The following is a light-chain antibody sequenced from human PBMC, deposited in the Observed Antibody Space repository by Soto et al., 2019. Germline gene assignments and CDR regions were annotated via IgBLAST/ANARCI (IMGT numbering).Light chain of an antibody. CDR1: QSISPY. J-gene: IGKJ2*01. CDR3: QQSDSPPYT. Sequence: DIQMTQSPSSLSASVGDRVTITCRASQSISPYLNWYQHIPGKAPKLLISAASSLQIGVPSRFSGSGSGTEFTVTISSLQPEDSATYYCQQSDSPPYTFGQGTKLEIK. CDR2: AAS. V-gene: IGKV1-39*01.